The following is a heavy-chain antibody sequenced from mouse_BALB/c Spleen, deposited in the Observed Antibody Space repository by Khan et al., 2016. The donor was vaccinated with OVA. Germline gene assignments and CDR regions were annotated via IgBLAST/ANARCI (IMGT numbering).Heavy chain of an antibody. CDR3: ARRTTEYALDY. CDR1: GYTFTSHT. D-gene: IGHD2-14*01. V-gene: IGHV1-4*01. CDR2: INPRSDYT. Sequence: VQLQQSGAELARPGASVKMSCKASGYTFTSHTMHWVKQRPGQGLEWIGYINPRSDYTQYNQKFNDKATLTADISSSTAYMQLSSLTSEDSAVYYCARRTTEYALDYRGQGTSVTVSS. J-gene: IGHJ4*01.